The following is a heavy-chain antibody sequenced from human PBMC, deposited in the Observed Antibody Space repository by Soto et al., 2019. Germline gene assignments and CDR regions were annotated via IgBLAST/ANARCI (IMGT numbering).Heavy chain of an antibody. D-gene: IGHD2-21*01. J-gene: IGHJ2*01. CDR1: GYTFTSYA. CDR2: INAGNGNT. V-gene: IGHV1-3*01. CDR3: ARVPGDSIGAL. Sequence: QVQLVQSGAEVKKPGASVKVSCKASGYTFTSYAMNWVRQAPGQRLEWLGWINAGNGNTKYSQKFQGRVTITRDTSASTAYMELRSMRSEDTAVYYCARVPGDSIGALWGRGTLVTVSS.